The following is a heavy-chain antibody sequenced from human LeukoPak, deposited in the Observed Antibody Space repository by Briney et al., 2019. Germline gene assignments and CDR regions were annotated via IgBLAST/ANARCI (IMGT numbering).Heavy chain of an antibody. CDR3: ARGGPSRGSGFYYFDY. CDR1: GYTFTGYY. D-gene: IGHD6-19*01. J-gene: IGHJ4*02. CDR2: INPNSGDT. V-gene: IGHV1-2*02. Sequence: GASVKVSYKASGYTFTGYYIHWVRQAPGQGLEWMGWINPNSGDTHYAQKFQGRVTMTRDTSISTGYMELSRLTSDDTALYYCARGGPSRGSGFYYFDYWGQGTPVTVSS.